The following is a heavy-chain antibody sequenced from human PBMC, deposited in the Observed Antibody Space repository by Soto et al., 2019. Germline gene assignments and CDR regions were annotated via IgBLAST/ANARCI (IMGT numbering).Heavy chain of an antibody. J-gene: IGHJ5*02. D-gene: IGHD2-15*01. CDR3: ARRCSGGSCIDP. V-gene: IGHV1-46*01. CDR1: GYTFTTYY. CDR2: INPSGGST. Sequence: QVQLVQSGAEVKKPGASVKVSCKASGYTFTTYYLHWVRQAPGQGLEWMGIINPSGGSTDYAQKFQGRVTMTRDTSTSTVYKELTSLRFDDTAVYYCARRCSGGSCIDPWGQGTLVTVSS.